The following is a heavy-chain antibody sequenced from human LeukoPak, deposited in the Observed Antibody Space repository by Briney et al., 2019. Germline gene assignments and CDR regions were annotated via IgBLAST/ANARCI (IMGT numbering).Heavy chain of an antibody. J-gene: IGHJ4*02. D-gene: IGHD2-2*01. V-gene: IGHV3-69-1*02. CDR3: ARALISGYCSSTSCYGFDY. CDR1: GFTFSDYY. CDR2: ISSRSTI. Sequence: PGGSLRLSCAASGFTFSDYYMNWVRQASGKGLEWVSSISSRSTIYYADSVKGRFTISRDNAKNSLYLQMKSLRAEDTPVYYCARALISGYCSSTSCYGFDYWGQGTLVTVSS.